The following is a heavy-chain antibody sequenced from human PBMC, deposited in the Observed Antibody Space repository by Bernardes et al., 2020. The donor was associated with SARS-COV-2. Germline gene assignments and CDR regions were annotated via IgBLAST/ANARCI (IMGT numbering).Heavy chain of an antibody. CDR1: GFTVSSIY. CDR2: FYSGDST. J-gene: IGHJ4*02. V-gene: IGHV3-66*01. D-gene: IGHD6-19*01. CDR3: ARDSGWYRFDD. Sequence: GGSLRLSCAASGFTVSSIYMSWVRQAPGKGLECVSFFYSGDSTYYADSVKGRFTISRDNSKNTLYLQMNSLRAEDTAVYYCARDSGWYRFDDWGQGTLVTVSS.